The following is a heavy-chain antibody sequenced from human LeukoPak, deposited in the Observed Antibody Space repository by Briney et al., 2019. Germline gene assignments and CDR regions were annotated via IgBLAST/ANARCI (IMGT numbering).Heavy chain of an antibody. D-gene: IGHD1-14*01. CDR3: ARDTNNGLDV. CDR1: GFTFSDYY. Sequence: GGSLRLSCAASGFTFSDYYIDWIRQAPGKGLEWVSHISSSGRLMQYADSVKGRFTITRDNAQNFMSLQMNSLKPEDTAVYYCARDTNNGLDVWGRGTTVTVSS. CDR2: ISSSGRLM. J-gene: IGHJ6*02. V-gene: IGHV3-11*01.